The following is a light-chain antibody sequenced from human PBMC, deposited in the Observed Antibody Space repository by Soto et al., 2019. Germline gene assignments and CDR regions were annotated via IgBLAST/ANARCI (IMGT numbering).Light chain of an antibody. J-gene: IGLJ2*01. CDR2: DVS. Sequence: QSALTQPASVSGSPGQSITISCTGTSGDVGGYNYVSWYQQHPGKAPKLLIYDVSFRSSGVSNRFSGSKSGNTASLIISGLQAEDEANYYCGSYSSGNTRVLFGGGTKLTVL. CDR1: SGDVGGYNY. CDR3: GSYSSGNTRVL. V-gene: IGLV2-14*03.